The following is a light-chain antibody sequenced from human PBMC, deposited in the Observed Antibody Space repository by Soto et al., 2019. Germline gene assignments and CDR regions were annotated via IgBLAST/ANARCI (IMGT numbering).Light chain of an antibody. J-gene: IGLJ2*01. CDR2: DVT. Sequence: QSALTQPASVSGSPGRSVTISCTGTSTDVGDFNYVSWYQHLPGRAPKLIIYDVTNGPSGISYRFSASKSGRTASLTISGLQAEDEADYYCSSYSSSTTHVVFGGGTKLTVL. CDR1: STDVGDFNY. V-gene: IGLV2-14*03. CDR3: SSYSSSTTHVV.